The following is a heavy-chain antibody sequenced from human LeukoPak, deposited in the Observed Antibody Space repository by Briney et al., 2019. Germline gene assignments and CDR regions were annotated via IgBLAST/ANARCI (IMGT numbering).Heavy chain of an antibody. Sequence: GGSLRLSCAASGFTVSSNYMSWVRQAPGKGLEWVSGIGGSGGTTYYADSVKGRFTISRDNSKNTLYLQMGSLRAEDMAVYYCAYSSSFSGYYYMDVWGKGTTVTISS. CDR3: AYSSSFSGYYYMDV. J-gene: IGHJ6*03. CDR2: IGGSGGTT. CDR1: GFTVSSNY. D-gene: IGHD6-13*01. V-gene: IGHV3-66*02.